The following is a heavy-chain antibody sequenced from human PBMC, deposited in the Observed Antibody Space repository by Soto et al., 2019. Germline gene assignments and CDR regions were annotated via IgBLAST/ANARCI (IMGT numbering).Heavy chain of an antibody. V-gene: IGHV3-33*01. Sequence: QVQLVESGGGVVQPGRSLRLSCAASGFSFSNYGMHWVRQAPGKGLEWVAGISYDGSDKYSADSVKDRFSISRDNSKNTLYLQMNSLRVEDTAVYYCARDMEQLLVYYYYGLDVWGQGTTVTVSS. J-gene: IGHJ6*02. D-gene: IGHD6-13*01. CDR1: GFSFSNYG. CDR2: ISYDGSDK. CDR3: ARDMEQLLVYYYYGLDV.